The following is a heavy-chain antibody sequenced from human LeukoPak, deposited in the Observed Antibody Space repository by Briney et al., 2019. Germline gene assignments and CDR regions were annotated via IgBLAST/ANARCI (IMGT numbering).Heavy chain of an antibody. CDR3: ARPPTPPTIDY. D-gene: IGHD4-11*01. J-gene: IGHJ4*02. Sequence: SETLSLTCTVSGGSFSSSSDYWGWIRQPPGKGLEWIGTISYSGNSFYNPSLKSRVTISVDTSKKQFSLKVTSVTAADTAIYYCARPPTPPTIDYWGQGTPVTVSS. V-gene: IGHV4-39*01. CDR2: ISYSGNS. CDR1: GGSFSSSSDY.